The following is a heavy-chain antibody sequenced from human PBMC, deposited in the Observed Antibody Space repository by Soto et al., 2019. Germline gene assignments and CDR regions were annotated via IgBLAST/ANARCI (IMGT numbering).Heavy chain of an antibody. J-gene: IGHJ6*02. CDR2: IIPIFGTA. Sequence: SVKVSCKASGGTFSSYAISWVRQAPGQGLEWMGGIIPIFGTANYAQKFQGRVTITADKSTSTAYMELRGLRSDDTAVYYCARDEGGRYGMDVWGQGTTVTVSS. D-gene: IGHD1-26*01. CDR3: ARDEGGRYGMDV. CDR1: GGTFSSYA. V-gene: IGHV1-69*06.